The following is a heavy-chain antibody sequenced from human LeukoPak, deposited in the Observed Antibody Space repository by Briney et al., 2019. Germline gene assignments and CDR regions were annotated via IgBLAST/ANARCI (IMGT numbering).Heavy chain of an antibody. V-gene: IGHV4-31*03. CDR1: GGSISSGGYS. CDR2: IYYSGST. Sequence: SQTLSLTCTVSGGSISSGGYSWSWIRQHPGKGLEWIGYIYYSGSTYYNPSLKSRVTISVDTSKNQFSLKLSSVTAADTAVYYCARRVDSSGYYYVRPYFDYWGQGTLVTVSS. J-gene: IGHJ4*02. CDR3: ARRVDSSGYYYVRPYFDY. D-gene: IGHD3-22*01.